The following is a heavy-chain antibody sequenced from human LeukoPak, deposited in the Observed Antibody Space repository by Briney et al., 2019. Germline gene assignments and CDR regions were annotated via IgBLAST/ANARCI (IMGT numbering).Heavy chain of an antibody. D-gene: IGHD2-2*01. J-gene: IGHJ6*02. V-gene: IGHV5-51*01. CDR2: IYPGDSDT. CDR3: ARLGYCCSRSCYYGMDV. Sequence: GESLKISCKGSGYSVTPHWIGWVRQMPGRGLEWMGIIYPGDSDTRYSPSFQGQVTISADKSISTAYLQWSSLKASDTAMYYCARLGYCCSRSCYYGMDVWGQGTTVTVSS. CDR1: GYSVTPHW.